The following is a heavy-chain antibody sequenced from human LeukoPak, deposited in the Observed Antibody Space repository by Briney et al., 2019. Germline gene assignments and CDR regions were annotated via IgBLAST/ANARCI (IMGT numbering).Heavy chain of an antibody. Sequence: PGGSLRLSCAASGFTFSSYWMHWVRQAPGKGLVWVSRINSDGSSTSYADSVKGRFTISRDNAKNTLYLQMNSLRAEDTAVYYCARVRVGCSGGSCYRVFDYWGQGTLVTVSS. J-gene: IGHJ4*02. V-gene: IGHV3-74*01. CDR2: INSDGSST. CDR3: ARVRVGCSGGSCYRVFDY. CDR1: GFTFSSYW. D-gene: IGHD2-15*01.